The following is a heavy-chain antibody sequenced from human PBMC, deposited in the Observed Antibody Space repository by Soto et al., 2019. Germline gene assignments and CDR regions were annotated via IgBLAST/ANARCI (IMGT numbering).Heavy chain of an antibody. CDR3: ARGCYDSSGYYL. CDR2: FIPIFGTT. J-gene: IGHJ4*02. D-gene: IGHD3-22*01. Sequence: QVQLVQSGAEVKKPGSSVKVSCKASGGTFSSYALSWVRQAPGQGLEWMGGFIPIFGTTNYSQKFQGRVTLPADKPARTAYMELSSLSSEDTAVYYGARGCYDSSGYYLWGQGTLFTVSS. CDR1: GGTFSSYA. V-gene: IGHV1-69*06.